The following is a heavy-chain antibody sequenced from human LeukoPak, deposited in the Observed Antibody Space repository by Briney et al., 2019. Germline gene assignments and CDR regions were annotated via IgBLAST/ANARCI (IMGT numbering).Heavy chain of an antibody. D-gene: IGHD3-22*01. Sequence: GGSLRLSCAASGFTFSSYAMSWVRQAPGKGLEWVSAISGSGGSTYYADSVKGRFTISRDNSKNTLYLRMNSLRAEDTAVYYCAKGPGYYDSSGPPSWFDPWGQGTLVTVSS. V-gene: IGHV3-23*01. J-gene: IGHJ5*02. CDR3: AKGPGYYDSSGPPSWFDP. CDR1: GFTFSSYA. CDR2: ISGSGGST.